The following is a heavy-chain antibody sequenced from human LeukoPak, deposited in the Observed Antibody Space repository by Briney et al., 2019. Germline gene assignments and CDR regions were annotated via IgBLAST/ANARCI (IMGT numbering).Heavy chain of an antibody. CDR3: AKDAVHCSGGSCYRQDY. CDR2: ISNDGSNK. V-gene: IGHV3-30*18. D-gene: IGHD2-15*01. Sequence: PGGSLRLSCAASGFTFSSYSMNWVRQAPGKGPEWVAVISNDGSNKYHAESVRGRFTISRDNSKNTLYLQMNSLRAEDTAVYYCAKDAVHCSGGSCYRQDYWGQGTLVTVSS. J-gene: IGHJ4*02. CDR1: GFTFSSYS.